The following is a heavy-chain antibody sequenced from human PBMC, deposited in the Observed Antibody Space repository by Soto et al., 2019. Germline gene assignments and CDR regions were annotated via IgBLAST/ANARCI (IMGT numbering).Heavy chain of an antibody. CDR1: GYTFSTYG. J-gene: IGHJ3*02. CDR2: ISAYNGNT. Sequence: ASVKVSCKASGYTFSTYGISWVRQAPGQGLDWMGWISAYNGNTNYAQKLQGRVTMTTDTSTSTAYMELRSLTSDDTAVYYCARDRATMIVVPHAFDIWGQGTMVTVSS. D-gene: IGHD3-22*01. CDR3: ARDRATMIVVPHAFDI. V-gene: IGHV1-18*01.